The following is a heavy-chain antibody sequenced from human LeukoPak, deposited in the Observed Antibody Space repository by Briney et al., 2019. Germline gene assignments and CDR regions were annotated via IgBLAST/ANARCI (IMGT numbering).Heavy chain of an antibody. CDR2: IKSKTDGGTT. CDR1: GFTFSNAW. V-gene: IGHV3-15*01. CDR3: TTSRPYCSGGSCFDY. Sequence: GGSLRLSCAASGFTFSNAWMSWVPQAPGKGLEWVGRIKSKTDGGTTDYAAPVKGRFTISRDDSKNTLYLQMNSLKTEDTAVYYCTTSRPYCSGGSCFDYWGQGTLVTVSS. J-gene: IGHJ4*02. D-gene: IGHD2-15*01.